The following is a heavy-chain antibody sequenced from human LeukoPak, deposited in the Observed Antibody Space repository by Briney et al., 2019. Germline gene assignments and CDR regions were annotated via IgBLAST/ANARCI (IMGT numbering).Heavy chain of an antibody. J-gene: IGHJ4*02. CDR2: IYTSGGT. CDR1: GDSISSYY. Sequence: SETLSLTCTVSGDSISSYYWSCIRQPPGKGLEWIGYIYTSGGTNYIPPLKGRVTISIDTSKNKSSMKLCSVTAADSAVYYCARLTRLSTSPDRYYLAYWGQGTLVTASS. V-gene: IGHV4-4*09. D-gene: IGHD6-6*01. CDR3: ARLTRLSTSPDRYYLAY.